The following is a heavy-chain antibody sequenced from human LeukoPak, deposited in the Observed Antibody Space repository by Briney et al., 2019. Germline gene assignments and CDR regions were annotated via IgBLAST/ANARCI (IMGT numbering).Heavy chain of an antibody. CDR3: ARTQPTYDSKGQIFDY. CDR1: GFTFSSYW. CDR2: IYSDAT. V-gene: IGHV3-74*01. D-gene: IGHD3-22*01. Sequence: PGGSLRLSCAASGFTFSSYWIHWVRQAPGKGLVWVSRIYSDATYYADSVKGRFTISRDNAKNTLYLQMNSLRAEDTAVYYCARTQPTYDSKGQIFDYWGQGTLVTVSS. J-gene: IGHJ4*02.